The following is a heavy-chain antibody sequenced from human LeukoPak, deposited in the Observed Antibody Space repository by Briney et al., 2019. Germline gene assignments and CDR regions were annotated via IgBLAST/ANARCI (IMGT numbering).Heavy chain of an antibody. CDR1: GYTFSSYD. V-gene: IGHV1-18*01. Sequence: ASVKVSCKASGYTFSSYDITWVRQAPGQGLEWMGWISVHNDNTNYAQKSQGRVTVTTDTSTSTAYMELRSLRSDDTAVYYCARGRDAGRKVGLSGIPLTDFDYWGQGTLVTVSS. CDR2: ISVHNDNT. CDR3: ARGRDAGRKVGLSGIPLTDFDY. J-gene: IGHJ4*02. D-gene: IGHD2-8*01.